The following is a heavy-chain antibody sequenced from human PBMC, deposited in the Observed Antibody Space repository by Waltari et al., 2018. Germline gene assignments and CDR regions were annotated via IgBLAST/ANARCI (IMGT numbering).Heavy chain of an antibody. D-gene: IGHD3-10*01. CDR2: IYYSGST. CDR1: AGSISSHY. Sequence: QVQLQESGPGLVKPSETLSLTCTVSAGSISSHYWSWIRQPPGKGLEWIGYIYYSGSTNYNPSLKSRVTISVDTSKNQFSLKLSSVTAADTAVYYCARDRGVPISLGYYYGMDVWGQGTTVTVSS. J-gene: IGHJ6*02. CDR3: ARDRGVPISLGYYYGMDV. V-gene: IGHV4-59*11.